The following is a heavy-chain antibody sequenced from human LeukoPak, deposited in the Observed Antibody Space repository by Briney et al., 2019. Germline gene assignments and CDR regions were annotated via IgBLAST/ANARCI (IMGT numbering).Heavy chain of an antibody. CDR3: AKFQRLRWFGELKGAWIDY. J-gene: IGHJ4*02. V-gene: IGHV3-23*01. CDR2: ISGSGGST. CDR1: GFTFSSYA. Sequence: GGSLRLSCAASGFTFSSYAMSWVRQAPGKGLEWVSAISGSGGSTYYADSVKGRFTISRDNSKNTLYLQMNSLRAEDTAVYYCAKFQRLRWFGELKGAWIDYWGQGTLVTVSS. D-gene: IGHD3-10*01.